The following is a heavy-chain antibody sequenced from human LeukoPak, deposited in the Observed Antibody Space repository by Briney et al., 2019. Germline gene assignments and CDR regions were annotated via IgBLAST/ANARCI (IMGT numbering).Heavy chain of an antibody. D-gene: IGHD7-27*01. V-gene: IGHV1-2*06. CDR2: VNPNSAVT. J-gene: IGHJ4*02. CDR3: ARDLSSTSNWEFDY. CDR1: GYTFTDYF. Sequence: ASVKVSCKXSGYTFTDYFIHWVRQAPGQGLERMGRVNPNSAVTESEQKFQGRVTMTRDTSISTVYMELNRLTSDDTAVYYCARDLSSTSNWEFDYWGQGTLVTVSS.